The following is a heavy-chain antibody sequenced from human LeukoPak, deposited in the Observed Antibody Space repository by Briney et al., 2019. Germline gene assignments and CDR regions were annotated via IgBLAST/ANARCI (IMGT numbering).Heavy chain of an antibody. J-gene: IGHJ4*02. D-gene: IGHD2-15*01. CDR1: GYTFTGYY. V-gene: IGHV1-2*02. CDR2: INPNSGGT. Sequence: GASVKVSCKASGYTFTGYYMHWVRQAPGQGLEWMGWINPNSGGTNYAQKLQGRVTMTTDTSTSTAYMELRSLRSDNTAVYYCARVRISAWDDYWGQGTLVTVSS. CDR3: ARVRISAWDDY.